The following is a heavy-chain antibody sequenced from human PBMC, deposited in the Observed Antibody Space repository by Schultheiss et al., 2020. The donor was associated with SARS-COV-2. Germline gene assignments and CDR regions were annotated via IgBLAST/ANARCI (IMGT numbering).Heavy chain of an antibody. V-gene: IGHV4-31*02. D-gene: IGHD4-11*01. CDR2: IYYSGST. Sequence: SQTLSLTCAVYGGSFSGYYWSWIRQHPGKGLEWIGYIYYSGSTYYNPSLKSRVTISVDTSKNQFSLKLSSVTAADTAVYYCARDLDYRYYYYYGMDVWGQGTTVTVSS. CDR1: GGSFSGYY. CDR3: ARDLDYRYYYYYGMDV. J-gene: IGHJ6*02.